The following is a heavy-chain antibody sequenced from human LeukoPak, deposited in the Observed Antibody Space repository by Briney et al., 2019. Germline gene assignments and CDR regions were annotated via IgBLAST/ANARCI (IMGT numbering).Heavy chain of an antibody. D-gene: IGHD5-12*01. CDR2: IIPILTIA. CDR3: ARGGDIGDCFDY. Sequence: GASVKVSCKASGVTFDKYAMNWVRQAPGQGLEWMGRIIPILTIAKYAPRFQGRVTITADKSTSTAYMELSSLGSEDTAVYYCARGGDIGDCFDYWGQGTLVTVSS. CDR1: GVTFDKYA. V-gene: IGHV1-69*04. J-gene: IGHJ4*02.